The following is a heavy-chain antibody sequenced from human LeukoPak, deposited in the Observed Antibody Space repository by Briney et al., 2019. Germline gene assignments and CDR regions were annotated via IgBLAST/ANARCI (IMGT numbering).Heavy chain of an antibody. Sequence: GGSLRLSCAASGFTFSSYSMNWVRQAPGKGLEWVSSISSSSSYIYYADSVKGRFTISRDNAKNSLYLQMNSLRAEDTAVYYCARDRRGYSNGFDYWGQGNLVTVSS. CDR3: ARDRRGYSNGFDY. CDR2: ISSSSSYI. D-gene: IGHD5-18*01. V-gene: IGHV3-21*01. CDR1: GFTFSSYS. J-gene: IGHJ4*02.